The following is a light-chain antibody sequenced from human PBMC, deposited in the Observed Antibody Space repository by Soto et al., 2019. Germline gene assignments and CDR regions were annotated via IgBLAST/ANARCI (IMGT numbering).Light chain of an antibody. CDR3: QRYNNWPPIT. CDR2: GAS. J-gene: IGKJ5*01. V-gene: IGKV3-15*01. CDR1: QSVSSN. Sequence: EIVMTQSPSTLSGSPVERSTLSCIASQSVSSNLAWYQQKPGQAPRLLIYGASTRATGIPARFSGSGSGTEFTLTISSLQSEDFAVYYCQRYNNWPPITFGQGTRLEN.